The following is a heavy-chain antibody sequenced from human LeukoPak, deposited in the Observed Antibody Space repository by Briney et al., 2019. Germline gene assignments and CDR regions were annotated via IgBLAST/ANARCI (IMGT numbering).Heavy chain of an antibody. CDR1: GFTFSSYN. CDR2: ISGSGGST. CDR3: AREYGDGDAFDI. Sequence: GGSLRLSCAASGFTFSSYNMNWVRQAPGKGLEWVSGISGSGGSTYYADSVKGRFTISRDNSKKTLYLQMNSLRAEDTAVYYCAREYGDGDAFDIWGQGTMVTVSS. D-gene: IGHD4-17*01. J-gene: IGHJ3*02. V-gene: IGHV3-23*01.